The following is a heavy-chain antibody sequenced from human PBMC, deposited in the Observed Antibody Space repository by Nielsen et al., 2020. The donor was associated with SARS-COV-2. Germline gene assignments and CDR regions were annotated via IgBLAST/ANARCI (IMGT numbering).Heavy chain of an antibody. CDR2: ISYDGSNK. CDR3: AKESSLISLERNDYYFDY. Sequence: GGSLRLSCAASGFTFSSYAMHWVRQAPGKGLEWVAVISYDGSNKYYADSVKGRFTISRDNSKNTLYLQMNSLRAEDMAVYYCAKESSLISLERNDYYFDYWGQGTLVTVSS. V-gene: IGHV3-30-3*01. CDR1: GFTFSSYA. J-gene: IGHJ4*02. D-gene: IGHD3-16*02.